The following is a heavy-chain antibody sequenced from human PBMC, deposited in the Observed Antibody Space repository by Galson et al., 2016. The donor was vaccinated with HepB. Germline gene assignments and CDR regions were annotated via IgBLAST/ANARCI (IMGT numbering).Heavy chain of an antibody. D-gene: IGHD2-15*01. CDR3: AKDEWVAEDYNYYGMDV. V-gene: IGHV4-59*01. Sequence: SETLSLTCTVSGGSIRGYYWNWIRQPPGKGLEWIGYIHYSGSTNYNPSLKSRVTISVDRSKNQFSLKLNSVTAADTAVYYCAKDEWVAEDYNYYGMDVWGKGTTVTVSS. CDR2: IHYSGST. CDR1: GGSIRGYY. J-gene: IGHJ6*04.